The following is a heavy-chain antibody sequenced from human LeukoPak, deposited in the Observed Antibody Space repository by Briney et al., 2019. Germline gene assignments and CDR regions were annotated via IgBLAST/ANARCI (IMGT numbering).Heavy chain of an antibody. V-gene: IGHV3-21*01. Sequence: GGSLRLSCAASGFTFTDYAMNWVRQAPGKGLEWVSSISSSSSYIYYADSVKGRFTISRDNAKKSLYLQMNSLRAEDTAVYYCARSYGSGAWYYYYYMDVWGKGTTVTISS. CDR1: GFTFTDYA. CDR3: ARSYGSGAWYYYYYMDV. D-gene: IGHD3-10*01. J-gene: IGHJ6*03. CDR2: ISSSSSYI.